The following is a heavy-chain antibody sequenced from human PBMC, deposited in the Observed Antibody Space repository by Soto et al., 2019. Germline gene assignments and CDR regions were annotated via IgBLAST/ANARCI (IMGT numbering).Heavy chain of an antibody. D-gene: IGHD4-4*01. CDR1: GFTVSSNY. CDR2: IYSGGST. J-gene: IGHJ6*02. Sequence: PGGSLRLSCAASGFTVSSNYMSWVRQAPGKGLEWVSVIYSGGSTYYADSVKGRFTISRDNSKNTLYLQMNSLRAEDTAVYYCARYMTTVTGYYYYGMDVWGQGTTVTVSS. CDR3: ARYMTTVTGYYYYGMDV. V-gene: IGHV3-53*01.